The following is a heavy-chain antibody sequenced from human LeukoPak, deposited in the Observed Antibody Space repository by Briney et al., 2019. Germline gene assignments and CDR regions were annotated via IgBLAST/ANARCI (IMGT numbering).Heavy chain of an antibody. CDR1: GFTFSSYG. V-gene: IGHV3-33*01. D-gene: IGHD5-12*01. J-gene: IGHJ6*02. Sequence: GRSLRLSCAASGFTFSSYGMHWVRQAPGKGLEWVAVIWYVGSNKYYADSVKGRFTISRDNSKNTLYLQMNSLRAEDTAVYYCARDRDGYDWSDLYGMDVWGQGTTVTVSS. CDR2: IWYVGSNK. CDR3: ARDRDGYDWSDLYGMDV.